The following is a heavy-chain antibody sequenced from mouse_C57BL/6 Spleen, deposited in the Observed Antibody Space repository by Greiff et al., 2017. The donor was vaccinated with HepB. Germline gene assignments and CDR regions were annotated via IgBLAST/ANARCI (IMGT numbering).Heavy chain of an antibody. CDR3: ARDQVRGYAMDY. D-gene: IGHD1-3*01. CDR2: ISDGGSYT. CDR1: GFTFSSYA. V-gene: IGHV5-4*01. Sequence: EVQLVESGGGLVKPGGSLKLSCAASGFTFSSYAMSWVRQTPEKRLEWVATISDGGSYTYYPDNVKGRFTISRDNAKNNLYLQMSHLKSEDTAMYYCARDQVRGYAMDYWGQGTSVTVSS. J-gene: IGHJ4*01.